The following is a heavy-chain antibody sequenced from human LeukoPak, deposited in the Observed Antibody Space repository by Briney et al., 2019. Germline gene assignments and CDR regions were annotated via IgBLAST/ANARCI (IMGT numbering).Heavy chain of an antibody. V-gene: IGHV1-69*13. J-gene: IGHJ4*02. Sequence: ASVKVSCKASGGTFSSYAISWVRQAPGQGLEWMGGIIPIFGTANYAQKFQGRVTITADESTSTAYMELSSLRSEDTAVYYCARSRSSSSGVAAALYFWGQGTLVTVSS. CDR2: IIPIFGTA. CDR3: ARSRSSSSGVAAALYF. CDR1: GGTFSSYA. D-gene: IGHD6-13*01.